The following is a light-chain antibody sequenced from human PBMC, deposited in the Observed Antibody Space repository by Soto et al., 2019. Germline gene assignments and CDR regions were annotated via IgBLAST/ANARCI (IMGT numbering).Light chain of an antibody. J-gene: IGLJ3*02. V-gene: IGLV2-14*01. CDR2: DVN. Sequence: QSALTQPASVSGSPGQSITISCTGTSGDVGGSNHVSWYQQHPGKAPKLMIFDVNSRPSGVSNRFSGPKSGNTASLSISGLQAEDEAEYYCSSYATSSTLVLFGGGTKLTVL. CDR1: SGDVGGSNH. CDR3: SSYATSSTLVL.